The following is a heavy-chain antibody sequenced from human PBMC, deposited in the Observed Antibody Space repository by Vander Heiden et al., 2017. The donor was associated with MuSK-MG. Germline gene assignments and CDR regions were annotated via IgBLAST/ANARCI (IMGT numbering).Heavy chain of an antibody. J-gene: IGHJ6*03. V-gene: IGHV4-39*01. CDR3: ARLPKGVLPYYYYYMDV. Sequence: LQLQESGPGLATPSETPSLTCTVSACSLSSSSDYWGWIRQPPGKGLEWIGSIYYSGSTYYNPSLKSRVTISVDTAKNQFSLKLSSVTAADTAVYYCARLPKGVLPYYYYYMDVWGKGTTVTVSS. D-gene: IGHD3-10*01. CDR2: IYYSGST. CDR1: ACSLSSSSDY.